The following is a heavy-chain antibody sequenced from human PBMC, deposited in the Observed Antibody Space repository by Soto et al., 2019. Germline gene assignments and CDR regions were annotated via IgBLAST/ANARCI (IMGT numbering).Heavy chain of an antibody. CDR2: TYYRSKWYN. J-gene: IGHJ6*02. CDR3: ARGKKEQLGYYYGMDV. CDR1: GDSVSSNSAA. V-gene: IGHV6-1*01. D-gene: IGHD6-13*01. Sequence: PSQTLSLTCAISGDSVSSNSAAWNWIRQSPSRGLEWLGRTYYRSKWYNDYAVSVKSRITINPDTSRNQFSLQLNSVTPEDTAVYYCARGKKEQLGYYYGMDVWGQGPRSPSP.